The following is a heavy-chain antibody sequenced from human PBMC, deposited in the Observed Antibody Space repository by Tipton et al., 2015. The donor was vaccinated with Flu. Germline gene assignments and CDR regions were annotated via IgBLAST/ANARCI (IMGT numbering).Heavy chain of an antibody. Sequence: QLMQSGAEVKKPGESLRISCKGSGYNFENYWIGWVRQMPGKGLEWMGIIFPGNSDATYSPSFQGQVTISVDNSIATAYLQWSSLKASDSAMYYCARRLCNDNGCYFYYWGQGTLVTVSP. CDR1: GYNFENYW. V-gene: IGHV5-51*03. D-gene: IGHD2/OR15-2a*01. CDR2: IFPGNSDA. CDR3: ARRLCNDNGCYFYY. J-gene: IGHJ4*02.